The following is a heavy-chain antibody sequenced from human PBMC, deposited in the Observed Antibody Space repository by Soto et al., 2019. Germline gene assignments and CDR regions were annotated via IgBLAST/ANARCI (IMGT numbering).Heavy chain of an antibody. CDR2: IAFTGST. V-gene: IGHV3-53*01. D-gene: IGHD1-26*01. J-gene: IGHJ4*02. CDR3: ARVEGGMVAY. CDR1: GFTFHDYA. Sequence: GGSLRLSCATSGFTFHDYAMSWVRQAPGKGLEWVSAIAFTGSTYYADSVKGRFTISRDNSKNTLYLQMNSLRAEDTAVYYCARVEGGMVAYWGQGTLVTVSS.